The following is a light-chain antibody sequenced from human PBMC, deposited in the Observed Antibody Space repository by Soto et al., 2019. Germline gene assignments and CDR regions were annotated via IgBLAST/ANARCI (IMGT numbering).Light chain of an antibody. CDR1: QYISTY. CDR2: SAS. V-gene: IGKV1-39*01. CDR3: QQSYTTPRT. J-gene: IGKJ4*02. Sequence: DIQMTQSPSSLSASVGDRVTITCRASQYISTYLNWYRQKSGKAPEVLIYSASTLQSGVPSRFSGRGSGTDFTFTIIGLQSEDFATYYCQQSYTTPRTFGAGTKVDIK.